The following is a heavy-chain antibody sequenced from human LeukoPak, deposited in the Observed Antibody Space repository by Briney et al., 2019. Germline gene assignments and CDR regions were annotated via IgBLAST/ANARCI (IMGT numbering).Heavy chain of an antibody. J-gene: IGHJ4*02. CDR2: ISGSGGST. Sequence: QSGGSLGLSCAASGFTFSSYGMSWVRQAPGKGLEWVSAISGSGGSTYYADSVKGRFTISRDNSKNTLYLQMNSLRAEDTAVYYCAKGGTAMVTGNFDYWGQGTLVTVSS. V-gene: IGHV3-23*01. CDR3: AKGGTAMVTGNFDY. D-gene: IGHD5-18*01. CDR1: GFTFSSYG.